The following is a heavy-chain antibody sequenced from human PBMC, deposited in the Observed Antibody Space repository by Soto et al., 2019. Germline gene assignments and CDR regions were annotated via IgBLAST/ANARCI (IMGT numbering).Heavy chain of an antibody. J-gene: IGHJ4*02. CDR1: GGSISSYY. CDR2: IYYSGST. V-gene: IGHV4-59*08. D-gene: IGHD3-16*02. CDR3: AGQPGGELSYNFDY. Sequence: SETLSLTCTVSGGSISSYYWSWIRQPPGKGLEWIGYIYYSGSTNYNPSLKSRVTISVDTSKNQFSLKLSSVTAADTAVYYCAGQPGGELSYNFDYWGQGTLVTVSS.